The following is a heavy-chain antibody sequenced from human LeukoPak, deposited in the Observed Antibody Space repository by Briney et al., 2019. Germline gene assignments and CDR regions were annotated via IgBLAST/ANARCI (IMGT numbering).Heavy chain of an antibody. CDR1: GGSISSGGYY. D-gene: IGHD1-26*01. CDR3: AREEVGATTFLDY. V-gene: IGHV4-30-2*01. J-gene: IGHJ4*02. CDR2: IYHSGST. Sequence: PSETLSLTCTVSGGSISSGGYYWSWIRQPPGKGLEWIGYIYHSGSTYYNPSLKSRVTISVDRSKNQFSLKLSSVTAADTAVYYCAREEVGATTFLDYWGQGTLVTVSS.